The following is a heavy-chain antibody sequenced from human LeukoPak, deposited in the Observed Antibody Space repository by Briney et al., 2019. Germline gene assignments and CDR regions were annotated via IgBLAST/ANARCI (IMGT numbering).Heavy chain of an antibody. Sequence: SETLSLTCAVYGVSFSGYYWSWIRQPPGKGLEWIGEINHSGSTNYNPSLKSRVTISVDTSKNQFSLKLSSVTAADTAVYYCARGLVDTAMVVFFDYWGQGTLVTVSS. CDR2: INHSGST. CDR1: GVSFSGYY. CDR3: ARGLVDTAMVVFFDY. V-gene: IGHV4-34*01. D-gene: IGHD5-18*01. J-gene: IGHJ4*02.